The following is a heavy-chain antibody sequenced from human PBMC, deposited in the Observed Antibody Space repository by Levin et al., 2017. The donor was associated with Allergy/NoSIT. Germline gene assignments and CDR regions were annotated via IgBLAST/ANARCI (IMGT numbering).Heavy chain of an antibody. V-gene: IGHV3-74*01. CDR3: ARALIVGATSGGDY. D-gene: IGHD1-26*01. Sequence: GSLRLSCAASGFTFSSYWMHWVRQAPGEGLVWVSRISSDGTNTNYADSVKGRFTISRDSAKNTLYLQMNSLRAEDTAVYYCARALIVGATSGGDYWGQGTLVTVSS. J-gene: IGHJ4*02. CDR2: ISSDGTNT. CDR1: GFTFSSYW.